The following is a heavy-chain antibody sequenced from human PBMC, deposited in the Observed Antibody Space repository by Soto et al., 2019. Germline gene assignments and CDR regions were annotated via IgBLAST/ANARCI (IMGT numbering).Heavy chain of an antibody. Sequence: QVQLVQSGAEVKKPGSSVKVSCKASGGTFSSYAISWVRQAPGQGLERMGGIIPIFGTANYAQKFQGRVTITADESTSTAYMELSSLRSEHTAVYYCASPTDDYVWGSYRYTDAFDIWGQGTMVTVSS. D-gene: IGHD3-16*02. CDR2: IIPIFGTA. V-gene: IGHV1-69*01. CDR1: GGTFSSYA. CDR3: ASPTDDYVWGSYRYTDAFDI. J-gene: IGHJ3*02.